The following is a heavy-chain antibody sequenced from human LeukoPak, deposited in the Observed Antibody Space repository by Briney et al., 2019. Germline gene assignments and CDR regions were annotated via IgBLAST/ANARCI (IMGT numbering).Heavy chain of an antibody. J-gene: IGHJ4*02. CDR2: IWYDGSNK. V-gene: IGHV3-33*01. CDR1: GFTFSSYG. D-gene: IGHD3-3*01. Sequence: GGSLRLSCAASGFTFSSYGMHWVRQAPGKGLEWVAVIWYDGSNKYYADSVKGRFTISRDNSKNTLYLQMSSLRAEDTAVYYCARGDFWSGYYVGYFDYWGQGTLVTVSS. CDR3: ARGDFWSGYYVGYFDY.